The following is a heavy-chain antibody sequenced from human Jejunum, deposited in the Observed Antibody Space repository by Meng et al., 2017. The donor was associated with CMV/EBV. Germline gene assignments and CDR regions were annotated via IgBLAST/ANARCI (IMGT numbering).Heavy chain of an antibody. Sequence: SGFTFRAYTMHWVRQAPGKGLEWVALISYDGATKYYADSVKGRFTISRDNSRNTLYLQMNSLRVEDTAVYYCARVTELWLHYFDYWGQGTLVTVSS. D-gene: IGHD5-18*01. CDR2: ISYDGATK. CDR3: ARVTELWLHYFDY. CDR1: GFTFRAYT. J-gene: IGHJ4*02. V-gene: IGHV3-30*04.